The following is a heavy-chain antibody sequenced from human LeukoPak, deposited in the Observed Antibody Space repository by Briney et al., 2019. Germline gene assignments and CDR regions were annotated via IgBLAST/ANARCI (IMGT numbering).Heavy chain of an antibody. Sequence: GGSLRLSCAASGFTFSSYGMHWVRQAPGKGLEWVAVIWYDGSNKYYADSVKGRFTISRDNSQNTLYLLMNSLRVEDTAVYYCAKDTGLVGATRYYFDYWGQGTLVTVSS. V-gene: IGHV3-33*06. CDR2: IWYDGSNK. J-gene: IGHJ4*02. D-gene: IGHD1-26*01. CDR1: GFTFSSYG. CDR3: AKDTGLVGATRYYFDY.